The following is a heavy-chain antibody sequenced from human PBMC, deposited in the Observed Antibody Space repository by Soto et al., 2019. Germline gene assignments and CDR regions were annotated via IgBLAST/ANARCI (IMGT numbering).Heavy chain of an antibody. CDR1: GGSISSGGYP. J-gene: IGHJ4*02. V-gene: IGHV4-30-2*01. Sequence: SETLSLTCAVSGGSISSGGYPWSWIRQPPGKGLEWIGYIYHSGSTYYNPSLKSRVTISVDRSKNQFSLKLSSVTAADTAVYYCATAFGGWPPDSWGQGTLVTVSS. CDR3: ATAFGGWPPDS. D-gene: IGHD6-19*01. CDR2: IYHSGST.